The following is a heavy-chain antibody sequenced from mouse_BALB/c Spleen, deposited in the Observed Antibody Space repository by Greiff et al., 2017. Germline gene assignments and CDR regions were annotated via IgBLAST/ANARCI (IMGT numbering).Heavy chain of an antibody. CDR1: GFSLSTSGMG. D-gene: IGHD2-10*02. V-gene: IGHV8-12*01. CDR2: IYWDDDK. Sequence: QVQLKESGPGILQPSQTLSLTCSFSGFSLSTSGMGVSWIRQPSGKGLEWLAHIYWDDDKRYNPSLKSRLTISKDTSRNQVFLKITSVDTADTATYYCARRMGYGNYEGSAMDYWGQGTSVTVSS. J-gene: IGHJ4*01. CDR3: ARRMGYGNYEGSAMDY.